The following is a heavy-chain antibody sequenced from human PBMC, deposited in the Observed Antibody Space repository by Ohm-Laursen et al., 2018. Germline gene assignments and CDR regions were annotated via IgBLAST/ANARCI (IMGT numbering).Heavy chain of an antibody. J-gene: IGHJ4*02. CDR1: GYTFSSYA. CDR2: IIPIFGTA. V-gene: IGHV1-69*06. CDR3: ASPGGDIVVVPAASYYFDY. D-gene: IGHD2-2*01. Sequence: EASVKVSCKVSGYTFSSYAISWVRQAPGQGLEWMGGIIPIFGTANYAQKFQGRVTITADKSTSTAYMELSSLRSEGTAVHYCASPGGDIVVVPAASYYFDYWGQGTLVTVSS.